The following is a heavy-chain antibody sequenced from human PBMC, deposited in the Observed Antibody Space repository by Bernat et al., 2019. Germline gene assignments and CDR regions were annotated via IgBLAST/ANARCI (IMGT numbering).Heavy chain of an antibody. Sequence: QVQLVESGGGVVQPGRSLRLSCAASGFTFSSYAMHWVRQAPGKGLEWVAVISYDGSNKYYAGAVKGRFTISRDNSKNTLYLQMNSLRAEDTAVYYCARELRFLEWSYFDYWGQGTLVTVSS. D-gene: IGHD3-3*01. CDR1: GFTFSSYA. J-gene: IGHJ4*02. CDR2: ISYDGSNK. CDR3: ARELRFLEWSYFDY. V-gene: IGHV3-30-3*01.